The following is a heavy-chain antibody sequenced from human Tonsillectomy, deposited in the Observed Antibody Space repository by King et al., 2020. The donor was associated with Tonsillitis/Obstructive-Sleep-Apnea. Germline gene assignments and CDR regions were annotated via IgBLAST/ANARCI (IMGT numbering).Heavy chain of an antibody. CDR1: GFTFSAYS. J-gene: IGHJ2*01. V-gene: IGHV3-48*02. CDR2: IGVNSNTK. CDR3: ARRRGGLDSSYWYFDL. Sequence: VQLVESGGGLVQPGGSLRLSCAASGFTFSAYSMNWVRQAPGKGLEWVSYIGVNSNTKYYADSVKGRFTISRDNAKETLYLQISSLRDADTAVYYCARRRGGLDSSYWYFDLWGRGTLVTVSS. D-gene: IGHD2-15*01.